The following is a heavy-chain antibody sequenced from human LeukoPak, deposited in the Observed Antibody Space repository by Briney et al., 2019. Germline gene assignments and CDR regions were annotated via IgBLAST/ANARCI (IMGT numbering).Heavy chain of an antibody. J-gene: IGHJ6*03. D-gene: IGHD3-16*02. CDR2: INPDSGGT. CDR1: GYTFTGYY. V-gene: IGHV1-2*06. Sequence: ASVKVSCKASGYTFTGYYMHWVRQAPGQGLEWMGRINPDSGGTNYAQKFQGRVTMTRDTSISTAYMGLSRLRSDDTAVYYCARQQPEIMITFGGVIVPHMDVWGKGTTVTVSS. CDR3: ARQQPEIMITFGGVIVPHMDV.